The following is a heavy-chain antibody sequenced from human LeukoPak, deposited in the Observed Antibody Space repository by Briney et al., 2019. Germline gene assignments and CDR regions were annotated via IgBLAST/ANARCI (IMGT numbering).Heavy chain of an antibody. V-gene: IGHV3-74*01. CDR1: EFTFSSYW. Sequence: GGSLRLSCAAFEFTFSSYWMHWVRQAPGKGLVWVSRTNSDGSTTTYAESVKGRFAISRDNAKNTLYLQMNSLRAEDTAVYYCARAGKKVTSSSLTDYWGQGTLVTVSS. CDR2: TNSDGSTT. D-gene: IGHD6-13*01. CDR3: ARAGKKVTSSSLTDY. J-gene: IGHJ4*02.